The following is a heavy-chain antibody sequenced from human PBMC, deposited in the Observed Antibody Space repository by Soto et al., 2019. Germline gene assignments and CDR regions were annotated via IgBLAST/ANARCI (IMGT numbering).Heavy chain of an antibody. V-gene: IGHV1-69*01. Sequence: QVQLVQSGAEVKKPGSSVKVSCKASGGTFSSYAISWVRQAPGQGLEWMGGIIPIFGTANYAQKFQGRVTITADESTSPAYMELSSLRSEDTAVYYCARCSHDVWSGFGSGMDVWGQGNTVTVSS. CDR1: GGTFSSYA. J-gene: IGHJ6*02. CDR3: ARCSHDVWSGFGSGMDV. D-gene: IGHD3-3*01. CDR2: IIPIFGTA.